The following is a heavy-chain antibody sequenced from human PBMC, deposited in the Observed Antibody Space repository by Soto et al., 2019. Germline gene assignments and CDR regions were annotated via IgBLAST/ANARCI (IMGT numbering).Heavy chain of an antibody. CDR1: GYTFTHYY. J-gene: IGHJ4*02. CDR3: ATSVNSAMAFDY. V-gene: IGHV1-46*01. Sequence: QVQLVQSGAEVKTPGASVKLSCKASGYTFTHYYIHWVRQAPVQGLEWMGIINPNGGSTTYAQKFRAGVTMTRDTSTSTVYMELSNLRSDDSAVYYCATSVNSAMAFDYWGQGTLVTVSS. CDR2: INPNGGST. D-gene: IGHD5-18*01.